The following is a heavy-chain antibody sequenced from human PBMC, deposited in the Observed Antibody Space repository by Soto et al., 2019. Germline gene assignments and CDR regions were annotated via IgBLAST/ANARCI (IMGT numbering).Heavy chain of an antibody. CDR3: ARELDSSSNWFDP. Sequence: GASVKVSCKASGYTFTGYYMHWVRQAPGQGLEWMGGIIPIFGTANYAQKFQGRVTITADESTSTAYMELSSLRSEDTAVYYCARELDSSSNWFDPWGQGTLVTVSS. CDR1: GYTFTGYY. CDR2: IIPIFGTA. V-gene: IGHV1-69*13. D-gene: IGHD6-13*01. J-gene: IGHJ5*02.